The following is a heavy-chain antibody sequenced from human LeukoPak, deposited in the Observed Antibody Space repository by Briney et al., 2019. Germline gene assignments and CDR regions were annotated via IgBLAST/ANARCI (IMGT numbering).Heavy chain of an antibody. CDR2: ISYDGSNK. D-gene: IGHD3-10*01. Sequence: TGGSLRLSCAASGFTFSSYAMHWVRQAPGKGLEWVAVISYDGSNKYYADSVKGRFTISRDNSKNTLYLQMSSLKTEDTAVYYCTTDGDYYGSGSNYWGQGTLVTVSS. J-gene: IGHJ4*02. V-gene: IGHV3-30-3*01. CDR3: TTDGDYYGSGSNY. CDR1: GFTFSSYA.